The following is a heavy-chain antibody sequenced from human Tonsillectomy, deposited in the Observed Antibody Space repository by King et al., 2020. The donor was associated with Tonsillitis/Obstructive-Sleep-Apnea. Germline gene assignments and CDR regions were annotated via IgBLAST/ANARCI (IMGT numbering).Heavy chain of an antibody. CDR2: IHHSGTT. Sequence: QLQESGPGLVKPSETLSLTCTVSGVSISRYYWSWIRQPPGKGLEWIGYIHHSGTTNYNPSLKSRVTIAVDTSKNQFSLKVTFVSAADAAVYFCVRTAEGSYDFWSGMSDHYYYMDAWGKGTTVTVS. CDR3: VRTAEGSYDFWSGMSDHYYYMDA. CDR1: GVSISRYY. D-gene: IGHD3-3*01. J-gene: IGHJ6*03. V-gene: IGHV4-59*01.